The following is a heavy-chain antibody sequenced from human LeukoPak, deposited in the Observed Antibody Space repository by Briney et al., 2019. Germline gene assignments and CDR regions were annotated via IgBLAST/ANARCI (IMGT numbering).Heavy chain of an antibody. J-gene: IGHJ3*02. CDR2: IYYSGST. V-gene: IGHV4-59*01. D-gene: IGHD3-3*01. CDR3: ARVLRVWSDHDAFDI. Sequence: SETLSLTCAVYGGSFSGYYWSWIRQPPGKGLEWIGYIYYSGSTNYNPSLKSRVTISVDTSKNQFSLKLSSVTAADTAVYYCARVLRVWSDHDAFDIWGQGTMVTVSS. CDR1: GGSFSGYY.